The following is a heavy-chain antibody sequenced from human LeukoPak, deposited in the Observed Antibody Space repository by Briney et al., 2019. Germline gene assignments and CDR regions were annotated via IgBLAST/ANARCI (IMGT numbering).Heavy chain of an antibody. Sequence: SSETLSLTCTVSGYSISSGYYWGWIRQPPGKGLEWIGSIYHSGSTYYNPSLKSRVTISVDTSKNQFSLKLSSVTAADTAVYYCARDRDSTSYYYYYMDVWGKGTTVTISS. CDR3: ARDRDSTSYYYYYMDV. CDR1: GYSISSGYY. CDR2: IYHSGST. J-gene: IGHJ6*03. V-gene: IGHV4-38-2*02. D-gene: IGHD5-24*01.